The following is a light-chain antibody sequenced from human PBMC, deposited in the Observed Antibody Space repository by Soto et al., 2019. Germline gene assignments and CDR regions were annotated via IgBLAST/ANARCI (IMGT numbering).Light chain of an antibody. Sequence: DIVLTQSPGPLSLSPGERATLSCRASQSVTNNYLAWYQQKPGQAPRLLIYGASTRASDTPARFSGSGSVTEFALTISSLQSEDFAVYYCQQYNNWPITFGQGTRLEIK. J-gene: IGKJ5*01. CDR1: QSVTNN. CDR3: QQYNNWPIT. CDR2: GAS. V-gene: IGKV3D-15*01.